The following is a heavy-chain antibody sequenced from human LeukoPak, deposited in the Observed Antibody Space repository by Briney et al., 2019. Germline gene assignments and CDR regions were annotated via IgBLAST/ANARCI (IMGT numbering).Heavy chain of an antibody. CDR2: ISSSSSYT. CDR3: ARFRLRYFDWLPFDY. V-gene: IGHV3-11*06. Sequence: GGSLRLSCAASGFTFSDYYMSWIRQAPGKGLEWVSYISSSSSYTNYADSVKGRFTISRDNAKNSLYLQMNSLRAEDTAVYYCARFRLRYFDWLPFDYWGQGTLVTVSS. J-gene: IGHJ4*02. D-gene: IGHD3-9*01. CDR1: GFTFSDYY.